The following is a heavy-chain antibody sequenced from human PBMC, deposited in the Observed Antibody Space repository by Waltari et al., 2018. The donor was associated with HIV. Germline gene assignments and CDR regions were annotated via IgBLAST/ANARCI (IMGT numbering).Heavy chain of an antibody. CDR2: INEDGSNK. J-gene: IGHJ4*02. Sequence: EFQLVDSGGGLVQPGGSLRISCAASGFPISSYSMSWVRQAPGKGLEWVAIINEDGSNKDYVDAVKGRFTIARDNARNSLYLQMNNLRRGDTAVYYCGRGGLRDYWGQGTLVTVSS. CDR3: GRGGLRDY. D-gene: IGHD3-16*01. CDR1: GFPISSYS. V-gene: IGHV3-7*01.